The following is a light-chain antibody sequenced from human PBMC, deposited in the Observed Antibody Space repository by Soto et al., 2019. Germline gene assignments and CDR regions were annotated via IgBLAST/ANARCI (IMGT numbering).Light chain of an antibody. CDR3: CSYADNYSYV. Sequence: QSVLTQHRSVSGSPGQSVTISCTGTSSDVGAYNYVSWYQQHPGKAPKLMTYDVSKRPSGVPDRFPGSKSGNTASLTISGLQAEDEADYYCCSYADNYSYVFGTGTKVTVL. V-gene: IGLV2-11*01. J-gene: IGLJ1*01. CDR1: SSDVGAYNY. CDR2: DVS.